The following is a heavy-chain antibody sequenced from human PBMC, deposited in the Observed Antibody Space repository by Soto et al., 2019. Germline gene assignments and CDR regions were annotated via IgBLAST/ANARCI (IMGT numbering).Heavy chain of an antibody. CDR1: GGTFSSYA. D-gene: IGHD5-18*01. CDR2: IIPIFGTA. CDR3: ARTGGVMATVIGRAFDI. Sequence: QVQLVQSGAEVKKPGSSVKVSCKASGGTFSSYAISWVRQAPGQGLEWMGGIIPIFGTANYAQKFQGRVTITADESTSTAYMELSSLISEDTAVYYCARTGGVMATVIGRAFDIWGQGTMVTVSS. J-gene: IGHJ3*02. V-gene: IGHV1-69*01.